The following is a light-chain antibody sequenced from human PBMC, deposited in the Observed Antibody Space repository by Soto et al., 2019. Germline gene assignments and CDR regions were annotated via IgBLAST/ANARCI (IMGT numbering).Light chain of an antibody. J-gene: IGKJ1*01. CDR3: QDHGSPPRK. V-gene: IGKV3-20*01. Sequence: CRDSQSVTSTYLAWHQPRPGQAPRLIIYAAYSRATLIPDRFSDSVSGRSFTLSITGLALEDFAVYSCQDHGSPPRKFAPGTKVDIK. CDR2: AAY. CDR1: QSVTSTY.